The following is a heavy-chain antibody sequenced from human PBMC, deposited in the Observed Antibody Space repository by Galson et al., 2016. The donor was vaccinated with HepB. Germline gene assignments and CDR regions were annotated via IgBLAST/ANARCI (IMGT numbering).Heavy chain of an antibody. CDR3: VTGPGHIEELRANEEYFQD. CDR1: GFNFRIYG. D-gene: IGHD2-21*01. J-gene: IGHJ1*01. V-gene: IGHV3-33*01. CDR2: IWFDGSKK. Sequence: SLRLSCAASGFNFRIYGMHWVRQAPGKGLEWVAVIWFDGSKKYYADSVKGRFTVSRDNSKNVLYLQMSSLRAEDTAVYYCVTGPGHIEELRANEEYFQDWGQGTLVTGSS.